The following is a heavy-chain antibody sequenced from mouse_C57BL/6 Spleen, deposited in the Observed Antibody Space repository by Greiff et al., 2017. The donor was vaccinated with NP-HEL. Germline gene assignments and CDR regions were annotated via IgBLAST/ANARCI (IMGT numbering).Heavy chain of an antibody. Sequence: QVQLKQSGAELVRPGTSVKMSCKASGYTFTNYWIGWAKQRPGHGLEWIGDIYPGGGYTNYNEKFKGKATLTADKSSSTAYMQFSSLTSEDSAIYYCARKGVTGPWFAYWGQGTLVTVSA. V-gene: IGHV1-63*01. CDR2: IYPGGGYT. CDR3: ARKGVTGPWFAY. J-gene: IGHJ3*01. CDR1: GYTFTNYW. D-gene: IGHD2-1*01.